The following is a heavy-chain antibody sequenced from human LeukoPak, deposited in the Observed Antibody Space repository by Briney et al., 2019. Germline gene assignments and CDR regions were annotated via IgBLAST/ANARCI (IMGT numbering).Heavy chain of an antibody. CDR2: ISAYNGNT. J-gene: IGHJ6*02. V-gene: IGHV1-18*01. D-gene: IGHD2-2*01. CDR3: AGSIVVVPAAMMDYYYGMDV. Sequence: ASVKVSCKASGYTFTSYGISWVRQAPGQGLEWMGWISAYNGNTNYAQKLQGRVTMTTDTSTSTAYMELRSLRSDDTAVYYCAGSIVVVPAAMMDYYYGMDVWGQGATVTVSS. CDR1: GYTFTSYG.